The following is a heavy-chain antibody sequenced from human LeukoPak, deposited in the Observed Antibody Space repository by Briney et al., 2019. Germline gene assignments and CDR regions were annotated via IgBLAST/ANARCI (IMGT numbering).Heavy chain of an antibody. CDR2: IKQDGSEK. CDR1: GFTFSSYW. V-gene: IGHV3-7*01. CDR3: ARASPGGGDGNPDY. J-gene: IGHJ4*02. D-gene: IGHD4-23*01. Sequence: PGGSLRLSCAASGFTFSSYWMSWVRQAPGKGLEWVANIKQDGSEKYYVDSVKGRFTISRDNAKNSLYLQMNSLRAEDTAVYYCARASPGGGDGNPDYWGQGTLVTVSS.